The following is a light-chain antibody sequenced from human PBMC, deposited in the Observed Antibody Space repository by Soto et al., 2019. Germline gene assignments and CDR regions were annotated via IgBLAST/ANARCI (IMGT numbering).Light chain of an antibody. CDR1: PDISNY. Sequence: IQLTQSPSSLSASVGDRVTITCQASPDISNYLNWSQQKSGKAPKLIINEASNFEAGVPSRFNGSVFGTDFYLTFTSWNHEDIETYYCQHYVNPVFPFVQGIKRDIK. V-gene: IGKV1-33*01. CDR3: QHYVNPVFP. J-gene: IGKJ2*01. CDR2: EAS.